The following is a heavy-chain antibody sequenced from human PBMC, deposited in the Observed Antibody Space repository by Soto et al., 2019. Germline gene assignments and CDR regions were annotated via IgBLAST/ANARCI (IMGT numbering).Heavy chain of an antibody. CDR2: IYYSGST. V-gene: IGHV4-59*01. Sequence: QVQLQESGPGLVKPSETLSLTCTVSGGSISSYYWSWIRQPPGKGLEWIGYIYYSGSTNYNPSLKSRVTISVDTSKNQFSRKLSSVTAADTAVYYCARGIQYSSSSVYYFDYWGQGTLVTVSS. CDR3: ARGIQYSSSSVYYFDY. J-gene: IGHJ4*02. CDR1: GGSISSYY. D-gene: IGHD6-6*01.